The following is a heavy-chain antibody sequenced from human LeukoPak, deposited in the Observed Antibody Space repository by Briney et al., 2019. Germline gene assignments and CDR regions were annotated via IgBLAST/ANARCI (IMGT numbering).Heavy chain of an antibody. CDR1: GYSISSGYY. Sequence: SETLSLTCTVSGYSISSGYYWGWIRQPPGKGLEWIGSIYHSGSTYYNPSLKSRVTISVDTSKNQFSLKLSSVTAADTAVYYCARDAYGGNPDYYYYYMDVWGKGTTVTVSS. CDR2: IYHSGST. CDR3: ARDAYGGNPDYYYYYMDV. J-gene: IGHJ6*03. V-gene: IGHV4-38-2*02. D-gene: IGHD4-23*01.